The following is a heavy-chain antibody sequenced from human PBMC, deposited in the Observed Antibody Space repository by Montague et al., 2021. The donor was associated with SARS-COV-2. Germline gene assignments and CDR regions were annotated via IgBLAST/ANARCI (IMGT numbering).Heavy chain of an antibody. CDR3: ARGLWFGELLYYYYYYGMDV. D-gene: IGHD3-10*01. Sequence: CAISGDSVAVNSAAWNWNRQTPSLDSDRLGRTYYRPKWYNDYAVSVKSRITINPDTSKNQFSLQLNSVTPEDTAVYYCARGLWFGELLYYYYYYGMDVWGQGTTVTVSS. CDR2: TYYRPKWYN. CDR1: GDSVAVNSAA. J-gene: IGHJ6*02. V-gene: IGHV6-1*01.